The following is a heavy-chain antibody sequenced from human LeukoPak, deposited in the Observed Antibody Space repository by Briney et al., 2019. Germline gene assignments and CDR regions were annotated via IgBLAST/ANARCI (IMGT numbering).Heavy chain of an antibody. J-gene: IGHJ4*02. CDR3: ARALEYSSSSGPSDY. V-gene: IGHV1-2*02. CDR2: INPNSGGT. D-gene: IGHD6-6*01. CDR1: GYTVTGYY. Sequence: ASVKVSCKASGYTVTGYYMHWVRQAPGQGLEWMGWINPNSGGTNYAQKFQGRVTMTRDTSISTAYMELSRLRSDDTAVYYCARALEYSSSSGPSDYWGQGTLVTVSS.